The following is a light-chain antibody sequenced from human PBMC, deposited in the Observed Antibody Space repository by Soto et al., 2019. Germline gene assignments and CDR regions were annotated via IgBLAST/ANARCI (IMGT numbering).Light chain of an antibody. Sequence: QSALTQPASVSGSPGQSITISCTGTSSDVGAYDYVSWYQQHPDKAPKLMIFEVSNRPPGVSNRFSGSKSVYTATLTISGLQAEDEADYYCSSYTTISTRVFGTGTKLTVL. CDR2: EVS. CDR3: SSYTTISTRV. J-gene: IGLJ1*01. CDR1: SSDVGAYDY. V-gene: IGLV2-14*03.